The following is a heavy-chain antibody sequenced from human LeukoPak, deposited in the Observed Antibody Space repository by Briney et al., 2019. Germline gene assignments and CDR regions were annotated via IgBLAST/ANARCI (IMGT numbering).Heavy chain of an antibody. D-gene: IGHD2-8*01. J-gene: IGHJ4*02. CDR2: INQDGSEK. Sequence: GGSLRLSCAASGLILSDYWMSWVRQAPGKGLEWVANINQDGSEKNYVDSVKGRFTISRDNAKNSLYLQMNSLRAEDTAVYYCAGDFKYCTDGVCYFFDFWGQGTLVTVSS. V-gene: IGHV3-7*01. CDR3: AGDFKYCTDGVCYFFDF. CDR1: GLILSDYW.